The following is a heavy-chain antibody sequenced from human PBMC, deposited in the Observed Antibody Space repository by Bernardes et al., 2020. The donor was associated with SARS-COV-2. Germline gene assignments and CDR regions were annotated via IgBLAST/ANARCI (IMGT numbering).Heavy chain of an antibody. D-gene: IGHD3-10*01. V-gene: IGHV3-66*01. CDR3: ARLYYYGSGSYYNMAYFDY. J-gene: IGHJ4*02. CDR2: IYSGGST. CDR1: GFTVSSNY. Sequence: GGTLRLSCAASGFTVSSNYMSWVRKAPGKGLEWVSVIYSGGSTYYADSVKGRFTISRDNSKNTLYLQMNSLRAEDTAVYYCARLYYYGSGSYYNMAYFDYWGQGTLVTVSS.